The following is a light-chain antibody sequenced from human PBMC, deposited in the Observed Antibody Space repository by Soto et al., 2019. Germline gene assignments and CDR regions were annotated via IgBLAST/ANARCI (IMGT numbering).Light chain of an antibody. Sequence: QSVLTQPASVSGSPGQSITISCTGTSSDVGGYNYVSWYQQHPDKAPKLMIYEVSNRPSGVSNRFSGSKSGNTAYLTISGLQAEDEADYYCSSYTSSSTPYVLGTGTKV. CDR2: EVS. CDR3: SSYTSSSTPYV. V-gene: IGLV2-14*01. CDR1: SSDVGGYNY. J-gene: IGLJ1*01.